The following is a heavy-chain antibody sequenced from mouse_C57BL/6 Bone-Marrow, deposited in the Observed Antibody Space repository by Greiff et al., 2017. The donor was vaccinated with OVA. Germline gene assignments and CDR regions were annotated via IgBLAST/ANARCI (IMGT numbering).Heavy chain of an antibody. CDR2: ISSGSSTI. D-gene: IGHD1-1*01. CDR1: GFTFSDYG. J-gene: IGHJ2*01. CDR3: ARVYYYVFDY. Sequence: EVMLVESRGGLVKPGGSLKLSCAASGFTFSDYGMHWVRQAPEKGLEWVAYISSGSSTIYYADTVKGRFTISRDNAKNTLFLQMTSLRSEDTAMYYCARVYYYVFDYWGQGTTLTVSS. V-gene: IGHV5-17*01.